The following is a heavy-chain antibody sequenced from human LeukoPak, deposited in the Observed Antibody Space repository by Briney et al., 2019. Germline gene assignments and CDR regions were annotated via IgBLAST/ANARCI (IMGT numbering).Heavy chain of an antibody. J-gene: IGHJ6*03. CDR2: ISGSGDRT. CDR1: GFTFSSYG. V-gene: IGHV3-23*01. D-gene: IGHD3-10*01. CDR3: AKFGSRLRSYYYYMDV. Sequence: PGGTLRLSCAASGFTFSSYGMSWVRQAPGKGLEWVSAISGSGDRTYYADSVKGRFTISRDNSKNTLYLQMNSLRAEDTAVYYCAKFGSRLRSYYYYMDVWGKGTTVTISS.